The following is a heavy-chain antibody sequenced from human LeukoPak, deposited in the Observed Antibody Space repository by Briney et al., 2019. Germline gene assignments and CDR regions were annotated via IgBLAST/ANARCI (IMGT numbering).Heavy chain of an antibody. J-gene: IGHJ4*02. CDR2: IIPIFGTA. D-gene: IGHD3-22*01. V-gene: IGHV1-69*01. Sequence: GSSVKVSCKASGGTFSSYAISWVRQAPGQGLEWMGGIIPIFGTANYAQKFQGRVTITADESTSTAYMELSSLRSEDTAVYYCATEKNYYDSSGYEVYFDYWGQGTLVTVSS. CDR1: GGTFSSYA. CDR3: ATEKNYYDSSGYEVYFDY.